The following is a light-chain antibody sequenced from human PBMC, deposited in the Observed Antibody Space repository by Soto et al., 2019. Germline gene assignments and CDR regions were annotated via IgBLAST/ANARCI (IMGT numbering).Light chain of an antibody. CDR3: QQYNSYSWT. V-gene: IGKV1-5*03. Sequence: DIQMTQSPSTLSASVGDRVTITCRASQSISSWLAWYQQKPGKAPKLLIYKASSLQSGDPSRFSGSGSATEFTLTISSLQPDDFATYYCQQYNSYSWTFGRGTKVESK. CDR2: KAS. CDR1: QSISSW. J-gene: IGKJ1*01.